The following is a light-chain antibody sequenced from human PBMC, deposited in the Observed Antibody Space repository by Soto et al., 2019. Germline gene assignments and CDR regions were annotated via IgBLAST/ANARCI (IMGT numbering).Light chain of an antibody. V-gene: IGKV3-11*01. CDR3: QQRSNWPIT. CDR1: QSVSSY. CDR2: DAS. Sequence: EIVVTQSPATLSLSPGERATLSCRTSQSVSSYFAWYQQKPGRAPRLLNYDASSRATGIPARFIGSGSGTDFTLTISSLEPEDFAVYYCQQRSNWPITFGQGTRLEIK. J-gene: IGKJ5*01.